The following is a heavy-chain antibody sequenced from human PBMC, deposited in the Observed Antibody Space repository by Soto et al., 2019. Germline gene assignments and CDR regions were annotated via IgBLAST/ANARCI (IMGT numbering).Heavy chain of an antibody. CDR2: IIPICGTA. Sequence: SVKVSCKASGGTFSSYAISWVRQAPGQGLEWMGGIIPICGTANYAQKFQGRVTITADESTSTAYMELSSLRSEDTAVYYCASYCSSTSCYKDDAFDIWGQGTMVTVSS. CDR1: GGTFSSYA. V-gene: IGHV1-69*13. J-gene: IGHJ3*02. D-gene: IGHD2-2*02. CDR3: ASYCSSTSCYKDDAFDI.